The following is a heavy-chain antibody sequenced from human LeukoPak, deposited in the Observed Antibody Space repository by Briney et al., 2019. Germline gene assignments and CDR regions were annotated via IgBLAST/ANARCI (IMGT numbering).Heavy chain of an antibody. D-gene: IGHD6-19*01. V-gene: IGHV3-53*01. CDR1: GFTVSSNY. CDR3: ARDSYSSGWYY. Sequence: PGGSLRLSCAASGFTVSSNYMSWVRQAPGKGLEWVSVIYSGGSTYYADSVKGRFTISRDNSKNTPYLQMNSLRAEDTAVYYCARDSYSSGWYYWGQGTLVTVSS. J-gene: IGHJ4*02. CDR2: IYSGGST.